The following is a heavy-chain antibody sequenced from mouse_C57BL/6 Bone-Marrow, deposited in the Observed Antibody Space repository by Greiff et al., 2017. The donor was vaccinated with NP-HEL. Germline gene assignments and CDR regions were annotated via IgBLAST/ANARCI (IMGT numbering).Heavy chain of an antibody. J-gene: IGHJ4*01. CDR1: GFNIKDDY. V-gene: IGHV14-4*01. CDR3: TTPLDLLWSYYAMDY. D-gene: IGHD2-1*01. CDR2: IDPENGDT. Sequence: EVMLVESGAELVRPGASVKLSCTASGFNIKDDYMHWVKQRPEQGLEWIGWIDPENGDTEYGSKFQGKATITADTSSNTAYLQLSSLTSEDTAVYYCTTPLDLLWSYYAMDYWGQGTSVTVSS.